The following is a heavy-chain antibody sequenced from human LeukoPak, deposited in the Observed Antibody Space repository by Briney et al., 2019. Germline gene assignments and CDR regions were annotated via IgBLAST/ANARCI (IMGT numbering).Heavy chain of an antibody. CDR1: GFTFSSYS. J-gene: IGHJ4*02. D-gene: IGHD2-21*01. CDR3: ASRAVPDFYYLDY. V-gene: IGHV3-21*01. Sequence: GGSLRLSCAASGFTFSSYSMNWVRQAPGKGLEWVSSISSSSSYIYYADSVKGRFTISRDNAKNSLYLQMNSLRAEDTAVYYCASRAVPDFYYLDYWGQGTLVTVSS. CDR2: ISSSSSYI.